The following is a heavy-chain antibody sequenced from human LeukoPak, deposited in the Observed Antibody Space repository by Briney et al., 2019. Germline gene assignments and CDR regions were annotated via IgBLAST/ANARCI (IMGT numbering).Heavy chain of an antibody. J-gene: IGHJ4*02. D-gene: IGHD3-10*01. CDR2: IIPILGIA. CDR1: GGTFSSYA. V-gene: IGHV1-69*04. CDR3: ARSAAAITMVRGVIINPYYFDY. Sequence: SVKVSCKASGGTFSSYAISWVRQAPGQGLEWMGRIIPILGIANYAQKFQGRVTITADKSTSTAYMELSSLRSEDTAVYYCARSAAAITMVRGVIINPYYFDYWGQGTLVTVSS.